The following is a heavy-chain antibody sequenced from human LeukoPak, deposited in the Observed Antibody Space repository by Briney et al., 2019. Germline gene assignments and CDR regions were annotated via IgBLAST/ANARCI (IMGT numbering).Heavy chain of an antibody. V-gene: IGHV1-2*02. Sequence: GASVKVSCKTSGYTFTGYYIHWVRQAPGQGLEWMGWINPNSGDTNYAQKFQGRVSMTGDTSISTAYMELSRLRSDDTAVYYCARTLVVINDAFDIWGHGTMVTVSS. CDR3: ARTLVVINDAFDI. D-gene: IGHD3-22*01. J-gene: IGHJ3*02. CDR2: INPNSGDT. CDR1: GYTFTGYY.